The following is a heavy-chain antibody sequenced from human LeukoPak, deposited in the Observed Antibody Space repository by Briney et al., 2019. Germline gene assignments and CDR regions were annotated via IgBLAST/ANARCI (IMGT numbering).Heavy chain of an antibody. V-gene: IGHV1-69*02. CDR2: IIPILGIA. CDR1: GGTFSSYT. J-gene: IGHJ3*02. Sequence: ASVKVSCKASGGTFSSYTISWVRQAPGQGLEWMGRIIPILGIANYAQKFQGRVTTTADKSTSTAYMELSSLRSEGTAVYYCARTPMVSPNRRGAFDIWGQGTMVTVSS. D-gene: IGHD5-18*01. CDR3: ARTPMVSPNRRGAFDI.